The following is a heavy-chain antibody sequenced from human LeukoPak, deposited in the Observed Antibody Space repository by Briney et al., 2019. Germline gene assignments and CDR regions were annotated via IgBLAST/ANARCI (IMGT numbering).Heavy chain of an antibody. CDR2: ISSSGGTI. Sequence: GGSLRLSRAASGFTFSDYYMNWIRQAPGKGLEWISYISSSGGTIYYADSVKGRFTISRDNAKNSLYLQMNSLRAEDTALYYCARGIFDPWGQGTLVTVSS. CDR1: GFTFSDYY. J-gene: IGHJ5*02. CDR3: ARGIFDP. V-gene: IGHV3-11*04.